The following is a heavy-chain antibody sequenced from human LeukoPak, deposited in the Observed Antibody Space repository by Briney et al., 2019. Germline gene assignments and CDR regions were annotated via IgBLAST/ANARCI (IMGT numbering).Heavy chain of an antibody. Sequence: GGSLRLSCAASGFTFDDYAMHWVRQAPGKGLEWVSLIRWDGGSTDYADSVKGRFTISRDNSKNSLYLQMNSLRAEDTALYYCAKARARKTLGATNYWGQGTLVTVSS. CDR2: IRWDGGST. CDR3: AKARARKTLGATNY. J-gene: IGHJ4*02. CDR1: GFTFDDYA. D-gene: IGHD1-26*01. V-gene: IGHV3-43D*03.